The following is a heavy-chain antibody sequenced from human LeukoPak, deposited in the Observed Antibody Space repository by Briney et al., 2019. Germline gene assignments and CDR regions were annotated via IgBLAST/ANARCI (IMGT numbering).Heavy chain of an antibody. Sequence: PGGSLRLSCAAPGFSFSSYAMHWVRQAPGKGLEWVAVISYDGSNKYYADSAEGRFTISRDNSKNTLYLQMNSLRAEDTAVYYCARDREPDGMDVWGQGTTVTVSS. CDR2: ISYDGSNK. CDR1: GFSFSSYA. J-gene: IGHJ6*02. V-gene: IGHV3-30-3*01. CDR3: ARDREPDGMDV.